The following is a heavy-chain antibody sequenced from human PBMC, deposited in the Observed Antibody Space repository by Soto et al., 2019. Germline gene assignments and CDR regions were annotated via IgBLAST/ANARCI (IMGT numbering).Heavy chain of an antibody. Sequence: QVQLVESGGGVVQPGRSLRLSCAASGFTFSSYAMHWVRQAPGKGLEWVAVISYDGNNKYYADSVKGRFTISRDNSKXXXXXXXXXXXXXXXXXXXXXXXXXXXXXXXXXXXXXGLWGRGTLVTVSS. V-gene: IGHV3-30-3*01. CDR2: ISYDGNNK. CDR1: GFTFSSYA. CDR3: XXXXXXXXXXXXXXXXXGL. J-gene: IGHJ2*01.